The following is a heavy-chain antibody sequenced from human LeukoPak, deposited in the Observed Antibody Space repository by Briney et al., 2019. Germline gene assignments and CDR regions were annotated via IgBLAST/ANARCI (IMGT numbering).Heavy chain of an antibody. CDR1: GFTFNTYA. J-gene: IGHJ5*01. Sequence: GGSLRLSCAASGFTFNTYAIYWVRQAPGRGLEWVSGICGSGGCTYYADSVKGRFTISRDNSKNTVYLQMDSLSPEDMALYYCARAVGIAAAPDSWGQGTLVTVSP. V-gene: IGHV3-23*01. D-gene: IGHD6-13*01. CDR2: ICGSGGCT. CDR3: ARAVGIAAAPDS.